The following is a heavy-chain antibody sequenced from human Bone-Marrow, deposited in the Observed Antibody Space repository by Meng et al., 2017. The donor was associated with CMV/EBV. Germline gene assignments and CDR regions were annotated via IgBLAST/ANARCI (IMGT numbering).Heavy chain of an antibody. J-gene: IGHJ3*02. Sequence: GESLKISCAASGFTVSSNYMSWVRQAPGKGLEWVSVIYSGGSTYYADSVKGRFTISRDNSKNTLYLQMNSLRAEDTAVYYCASIPFEYSSSPKAFDIWGQGTMVTVSS. V-gene: IGHV3-53*01. CDR1: GFTVSSNY. D-gene: IGHD6-6*01. CDR3: ASIPFEYSSSPKAFDI. CDR2: IYSGGST.